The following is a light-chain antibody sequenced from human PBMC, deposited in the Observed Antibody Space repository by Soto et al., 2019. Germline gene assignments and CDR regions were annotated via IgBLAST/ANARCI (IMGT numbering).Light chain of an antibody. CDR2: KVS. V-gene: IGKV2-30*01. J-gene: IGKJ2*01. Sequence: DVVMTQSPLSLPVTLGQPASISCRSSQSLVYSDGNTYLDWFQQRPGQSPRRLIYKVSNRDSGVPDRCSGSGSGTDFTLKISRVEAEDVGVYYCMQCSHWYTFGQGTKLEIK. CDR3: MQCSHWYT. CDR1: QSLVYSDGNTY.